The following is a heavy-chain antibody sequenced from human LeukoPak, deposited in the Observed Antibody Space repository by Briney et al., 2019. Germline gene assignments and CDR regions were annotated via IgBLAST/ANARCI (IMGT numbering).Heavy chain of an antibody. CDR2: IYYSGST. J-gene: IGHJ4*02. D-gene: IGHD3-22*01. CDR1: GGSISSGDYY. Sequence: SETLSLTCTVSGGSISSGDYYWSWIRQPPGKGLEWIGYIYYSGSTYYNPSLKSRVTISVDTSKNQFSLKLNSVTAADTAVYYCARVSSGFYLGSFDYWGQGTLVAVSS. V-gene: IGHV4-30-4*01. CDR3: ARVSSGFYLGSFDY.